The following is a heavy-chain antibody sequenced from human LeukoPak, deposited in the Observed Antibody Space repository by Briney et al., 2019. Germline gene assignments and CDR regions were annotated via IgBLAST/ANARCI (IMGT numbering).Heavy chain of an antibody. CDR3: AKDWSCDM. Sequence: PGGSLRLSCAASGFTFSSYGMHWVRQAPGKGLEWVAVISYDGSNKYYADSVKGRFTISRDNSKNTLYLQMNSLRPEDTAVYYCAKDWSCDMWGQGTMVTVSS. J-gene: IGHJ3*02. V-gene: IGHV3-30*18. CDR1: GFTFSSYG. CDR2: ISYDGSNK.